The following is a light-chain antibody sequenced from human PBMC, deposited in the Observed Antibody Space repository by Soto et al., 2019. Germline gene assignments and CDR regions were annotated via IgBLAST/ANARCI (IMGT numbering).Light chain of an antibody. Sequence: QSVLTQPPSVSGAPGQRVTISCTGSSSNIGAGYDVHWYQQLPGTAPKLLIYGNSNRPSGVPDRFSGSKSGTSASLAISGLRSEDEADYYCAAWDDSLSAVFGGGTKLTVL. CDR2: GNS. V-gene: IGLV1-40*01. CDR1: SSNIGAGYD. J-gene: IGLJ3*02. CDR3: AAWDDSLSAV.